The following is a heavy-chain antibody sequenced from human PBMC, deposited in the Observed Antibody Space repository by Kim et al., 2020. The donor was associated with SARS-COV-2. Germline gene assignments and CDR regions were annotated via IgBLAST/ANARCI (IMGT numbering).Heavy chain of an antibody. CDR3: ARSPYSNYYYYYMDV. D-gene: IGHD4-4*01. CDR1: GFSLSTSGMC. V-gene: IGHV2-70*11. J-gene: IGHJ6*03. Sequence: SGPTLVNPTQTLTLTCTFSGFSLSTSGMCVSWIRQPPGKALEWLARIDWDDDKYYSTSLKTRLTISKDTSKNQVVLTMTNMDPVDTATYYCARSPYSNYYYYYMDVWGKGTTVTVSS. CDR2: IDWDDDK.